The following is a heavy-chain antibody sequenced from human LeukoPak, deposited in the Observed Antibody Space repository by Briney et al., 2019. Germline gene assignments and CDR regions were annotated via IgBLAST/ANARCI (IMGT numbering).Heavy chain of an antibody. D-gene: IGHD6-13*01. CDR1: GGSISTGAYY. CDR3: ARTSGSSWYGNWFDP. J-gene: IGHJ5*02. V-gene: IGHV4-61*02. CDR2: IYTSGST. Sequence: SETLSLTCTVSGGSISTGAYYWTWIRQPAGKGLEWIGRIYTSGSTNYNPSLKSRVTMSVDTSKNQFSLKLSSVTAADTAVYYCARTSGSSWYGNWFDPWGQGTLVTVSS.